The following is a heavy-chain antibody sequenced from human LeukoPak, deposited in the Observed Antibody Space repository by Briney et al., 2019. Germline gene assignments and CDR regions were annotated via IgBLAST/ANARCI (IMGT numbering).Heavy chain of an antibody. Sequence: SETLSLTCTVSGGSIGSSNYYWGWIRQPPGKGLEWIGSIYYSGSTYYNPSLKSRVTISVDTSKNQFSLKLSSVTAADTALYXXXXXLHDFWSGSRYGMDVWGQGTTVTVSS. CDR2: IYYSGST. CDR1: GGSIGSSNYY. D-gene: IGHD3-3*01. CDR3: XXXLHDFWSGSRYGMDV. V-gene: IGHV4-39*01. J-gene: IGHJ6*02.